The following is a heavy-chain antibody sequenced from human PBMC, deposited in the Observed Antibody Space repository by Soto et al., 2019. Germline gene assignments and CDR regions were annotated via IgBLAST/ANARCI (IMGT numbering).Heavy chain of an antibody. Sequence: GESLKISCKGSGYSFTIYWIGWVRQMPGKGLEWMGIIYPGDSDTRYSPSFQGQVTISGDKSISTAYLQWSSLKASDTAMYYCARQYCSSTSCYQAFDYWGQGTLVTVSS. CDR2: IYPGDSDT. CDR3: ARQYCSSTSCYQAFDY. D-gene: IGHD2-2*01. J-gene: IGHJ4*02. CDR1: GYSFTIYW. V-gene: IGHV5-51*01.